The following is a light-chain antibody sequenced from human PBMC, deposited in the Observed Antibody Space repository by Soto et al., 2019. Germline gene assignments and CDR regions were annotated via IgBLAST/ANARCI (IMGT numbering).Light chain of an antibody. CDR3: QQYGSSSIT. CDR1: ESVSSY. J-gene: IGKJ5*01. V-gene: IGKV3-20*01. CDR2: GAS. Sequence: LTQSPATLSASPGERATLACRASESVSSYLAWYQQKPGQAPRLLIYGASSRATGIPDRFSGSGSGTDFTLTISRLEPEDFAVYYCQQYGSSSITFGQGTRLEIK.